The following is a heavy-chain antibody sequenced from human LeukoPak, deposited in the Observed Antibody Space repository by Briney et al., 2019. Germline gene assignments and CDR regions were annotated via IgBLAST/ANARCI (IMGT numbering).Heavy chain of an antibody. Sequence: TGRSLRLSCAASGFTFSSYGMHWVRQAPGKGLEWVAVIWYDGSNKYYADSVKGRFTISRDNSKNTLYLQMNSLRAEDTAVYYCARLFSGYSYGDYWGQGTLVTVSS. D-gene: IGHD5-18*01. CDR3: ARLFSGYSYGDY. CDR1: GFTFSSYG. J-gene: IGHJ4*02. V-gene: IGHV3-33*01. CDR2: IWYDGSNK.